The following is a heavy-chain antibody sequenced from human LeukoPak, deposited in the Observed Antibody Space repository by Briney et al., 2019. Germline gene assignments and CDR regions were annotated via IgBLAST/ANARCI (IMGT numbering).Heavy chain of an antibody. CDR3: ARGRAGAFDI. J-gene: IGHJ3*02. Sequence: ASVKVSCKASGYTFTGYYMHWVRQAPGQGLEWMGWINPNSGGTNYAQKFQGWVTMTRDTSTSTAYMELRSLRSDDTAVYYCARGRAGAFDIWGQGTMVTVSS. CDR1: GYTFTGYY. CDR2: INPNSGGT. V-gene: IGHV1-2*04.